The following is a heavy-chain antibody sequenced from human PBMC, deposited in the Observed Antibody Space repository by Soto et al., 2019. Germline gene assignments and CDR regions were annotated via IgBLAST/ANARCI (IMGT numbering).Heavy chain of an antibody. V-gene: IGHV3-9*01. CDR1: GFTFDDYA. J-gene: IGHJ3*02. D-gene: IGHD2-21*01. CDR2: ISWNSGSI. Sequence: EVQLVESGGGLVQPGRSLRLSCAASGFTFDDYAMHWVRQAPGKGLAWVSGISWNSGSIGYADSVKGRFTISRDNAKNSLYLQMNSLRAEDTALYYCAKRFQDGAFDIWGQGTMVTVSS. CDR3: AKRFQDGAFDI.